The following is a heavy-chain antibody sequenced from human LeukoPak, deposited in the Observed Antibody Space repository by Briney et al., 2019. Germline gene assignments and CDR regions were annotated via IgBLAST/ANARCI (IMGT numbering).Heavy chain of an antibody. Sequence: SETLSLTCTVSGGSVSSTSHHWDWIRQPPGQGLEWIGSIFYSGSTYYSPSLKSRVTISVDTSKNQFSLKLSSVTAADTAVYYCARESPTVTTAFDIWGQGTMVTVSS. CDR1: GGSVSSTSHH. D-gene: IGHD4-17*01. V-gene: IGHV4-39*07. J-gene: IGHJ3*02. CDR3: ARESPTVTTAFDI. CDR2: IFYSGST.